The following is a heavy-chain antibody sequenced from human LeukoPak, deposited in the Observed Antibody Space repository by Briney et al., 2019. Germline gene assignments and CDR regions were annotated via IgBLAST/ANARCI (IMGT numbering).Heavy chain of an antibody. D-gene: IGHD3-3*01. CDR3: AREHDFWSGYYPN. V-gene: IGHV1-8*03. J-gene: IGHJ4*02. Sequence: ASVKVSCKASGYTFTSYYMHWVRQAPGQGLEWMGWMNPNSGNTGYAQKFQGRVTITRNTSISTAYMELSSLRSEDTAVYYCAREHDFWSGYYPNWGQGTLVTVST. CDR2: MNPNSGNT. CDR1: GYTFTSYY.